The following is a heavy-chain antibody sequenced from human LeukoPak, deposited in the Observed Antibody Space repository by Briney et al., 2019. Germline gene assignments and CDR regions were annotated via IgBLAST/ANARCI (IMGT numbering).Heavy chain of an antibody. CDR3: AGLYYAGSGTNDY. Sequence: SETLSLTCTVSGGSISSYYWSWIRQPAGKGLEWIGRIYTSGSTNYNPSLKSRVTISLDTSKNQFSLKLNSVTAADTAVYYCAGLYYAGSGTNDYWGQGILVTVSS. V-gene: IGHV4-4*07. J-gene: IGHJ4*02. D-gene: IGHD3-10*01. CDR1: GGSISSYY. CDR2: IYTSGST.